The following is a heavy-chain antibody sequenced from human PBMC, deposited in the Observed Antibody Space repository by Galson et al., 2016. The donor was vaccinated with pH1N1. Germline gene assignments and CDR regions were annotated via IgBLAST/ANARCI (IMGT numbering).Heavy chain of an antibody. V-gene: IGHV3-53*01. J-gene: IGHJ5*02. D-gene: IGHD4-17*01. CDR1: EFLVTDRF. CDR3: AVDTVPNGADH. CDR2: IYPGGGT. Sequence: SLRLSCAASEFLVTDRFMGWVRQAPGKRPEWVSIIYPGGGTYYADFLEGRFTISRDTSQNMLFLHMNTLKAEDTALYYCAVDTVPNGADHWGQGTLVTVSS.